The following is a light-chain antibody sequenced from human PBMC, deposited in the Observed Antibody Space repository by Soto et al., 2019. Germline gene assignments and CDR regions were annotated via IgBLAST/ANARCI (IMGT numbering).Light chain of an antibody. CDR1: SSDVGNYNL. J-gene: IGLJ2*01. CDR2: VGS. V-gene: IGLV2-23*01. Sequence: QSALTQPASVSGSPGQSITISCTGTSSDVGNYNLVSWYQQHPGKAPKLIIYVGSKRPSGVSNRFSGSKSGNTASLTISGLQTEDEADYYCCSYADLILFGGGTKLTVL. CDR3: CSYADLIL.